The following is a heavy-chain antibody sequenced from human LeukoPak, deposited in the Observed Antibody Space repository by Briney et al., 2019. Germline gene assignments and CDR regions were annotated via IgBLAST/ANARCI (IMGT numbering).Heavy chain of an antibody. V-gene: IGHV4-59*01. D-gene: IGHD6-19*01. CDR2: IHYSGST. CDR3: ARLAVAGYWYFDL. CDR1: GGSISSYY. Sequence: KPSETLSLTCTVSGGSISSYYWSWIRQPPGKGLEWIGYIHYSGSTNYNPSLKSRVTKSVDTPKNQFSLKLSSVTAADTAVYCCARLAVAGYWYFDLWGRGTLVTVSS. J-gene: IGHJ2*01.